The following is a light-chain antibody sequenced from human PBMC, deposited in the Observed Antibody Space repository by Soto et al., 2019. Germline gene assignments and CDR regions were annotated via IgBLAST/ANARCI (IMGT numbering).Light chain of an antibody. CDR3: QKYSSVIT. CDR2: GAS. CDR1: QGISRF. Sequence: DIQMTQSPSSLSASVGDRVTITCRASQGISRFVAWYQQKPGKVPRLLISGASTLQSGVPSRFSGSGSGTDFTLTITSLQPEDVATYYCQKYSSVITFGQGTRLEI. J-gene: IGKJ5*01. V-gene: IGKV1-27*01.